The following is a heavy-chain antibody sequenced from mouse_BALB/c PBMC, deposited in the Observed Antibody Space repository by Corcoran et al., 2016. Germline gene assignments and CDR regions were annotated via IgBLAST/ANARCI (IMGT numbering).Heavy chain of an antibody. CDR2: INTYTGEP. Sequence: QIQLVQSGPELKKPGETVKISCKASGYTFTNYGMNWVKQAPGKGLKWMGWINTYTGEPTYADDFKGRFACSLETSASTVYLQINNLKNEDTATYFCARPSRFAYWGQGTLVTVSA. CDR3: ARPSRFAY. V-gene: IGHV9-3-1*01. J-gene: IGHJ3*01. CDR1: GYTFTNYG.